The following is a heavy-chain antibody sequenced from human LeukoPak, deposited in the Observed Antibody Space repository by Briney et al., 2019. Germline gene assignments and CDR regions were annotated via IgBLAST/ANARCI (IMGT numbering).Heavy chain of an antibody. CDR1: GGTFSSYA. Sequence: SVKGCCKASGGTFSSYAISRMRQAPGQGIQLKGGIIPIFGTANYAQKFQGRVTITTDESTSTAYMELSSLRSEDTAVYYCARDNYAGANWFDPWGQGTLVTVSS. CDR3: ARDNYAGANWFDP. J-gene: IGHJ5*02. CDR2: IIPIFGTA. D-gene: IGHD1-7*01. V-gene: IGHV1-69*05.